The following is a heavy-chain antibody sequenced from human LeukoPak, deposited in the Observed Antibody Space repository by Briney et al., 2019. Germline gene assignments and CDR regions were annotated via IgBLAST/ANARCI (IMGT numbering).Heavy chain of an antibody. J-gene: IGHJ5*02. CDR2: INSDGSST. CDR1: GFTFSSYW. CDR3: ARDRDSSGYYDWFDP. V-gene: IGHV3-74*01. D-gene: IGHD3-22*01. Sequence: GGSLRPSCAASGFTFSSYWMHWVRQAPGKGLVWVSRINSDGSSTSYADSVKGRFTISRDNAKNTLYLQMNSLRAEDTAVYYCARDRDSSGYYDWFDPWGQGTLVTVSS.